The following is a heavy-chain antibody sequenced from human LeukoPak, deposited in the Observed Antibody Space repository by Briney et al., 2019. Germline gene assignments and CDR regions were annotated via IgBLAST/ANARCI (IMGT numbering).Heavy chain of an antibody. CDR2: ISSSSSYI. Sequence: GGSLRLSCAASGFTFSSYSMNWVRQAPGKGLEWVSSISSSSSYIYYADSVKGRFTISRDNAKNSLYLQMNSLRAEDTAVYYCARGTDTAMVTHFDYWGQGTLVTVSS. J-gene: IGHJ4*02. D-gene: IGHD5-18*01. CDR1: GFTFSSYS. CDR3: ARGTDTAMVTHFDY. V-gene: IGHV3-21*01.